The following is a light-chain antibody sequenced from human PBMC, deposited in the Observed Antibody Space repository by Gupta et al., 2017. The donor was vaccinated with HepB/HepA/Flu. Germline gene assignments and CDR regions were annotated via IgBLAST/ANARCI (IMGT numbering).Light chain of an antibody. V-gene: IGLV2-14*01. J-gene: IGLJ3*02. CDR1: SSDVGGYNY. CDR2: DVS. CDR3: SSYTTSTTTGV. Sequence: SALTQPASVSGSPGQSITISCTGTSSDVGGYNYVYWYQQHPGKAPKLMIYDVSNRHSGISNRFSGSKSGTTASLTISGLQAEDEADYYCSSYTTSTTTGVFGGGTKLTVL.